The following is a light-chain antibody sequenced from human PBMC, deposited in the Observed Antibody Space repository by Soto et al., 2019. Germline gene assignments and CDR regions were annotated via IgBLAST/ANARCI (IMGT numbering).Light chain of an antibody. CDR2: EVS. V-gene: IGLV2-14*01. CDR3: SSYTSSSTLSYV. J-gene: IGLJ1*01. CDR1: SSDVGDFDC. Sequence: QSALTQPASVSGSPGQSITISCTGTSSDVGDFDCVSWYQQHPGKAPKLMIYEVSDRPSGVSNRFSGSKSGDTASLTISGLQAEDEADYYCSSYTSSSTLSYVFGTGTKLTVL.